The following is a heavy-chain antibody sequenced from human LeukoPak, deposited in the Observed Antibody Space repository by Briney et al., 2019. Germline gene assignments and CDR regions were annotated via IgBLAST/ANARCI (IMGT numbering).Heavy chain of an antibody. CDR2: ISNSGS. Sequence: PSETLSLTCTVSGVSITLYYWTWIRQSPKKGLEWIGDISNSGSNYNPSLSSRLTISTDTSKNHFSLRLTSVSAADTAVYYCAXXXXXXXXXYXXYXXXGGFDHWGQGILVTVSS. CDR3: AXXXXXXXXXYXXYXXXGGFDH. CDR1: GVSITLYY. V-gene: IGHV4-59*01. J-gene: IGHJ4*02.